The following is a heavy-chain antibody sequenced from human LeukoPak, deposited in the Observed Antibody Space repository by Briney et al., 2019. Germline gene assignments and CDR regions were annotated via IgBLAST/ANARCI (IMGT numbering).Heavy chain of an antibody. J-gene: IGHJ4*02. CDR1: GFTFGSYA. CDR3: ARDQALWFGEFSFDY. Sequence: PGGSLRPSCAASGFTFGSYAMSWVRQAPGKGLEWVSAISSSGGSTFYADSVQGRFTISRDNSKNTLYLQMNSLRAEDTAVYYCARDQALWFGEFSFDYWGQGTLVTVSS. V-gene: IGHV3-23*01. CDR2: ISSSGGST. D-gene: IGHD3-10*01.